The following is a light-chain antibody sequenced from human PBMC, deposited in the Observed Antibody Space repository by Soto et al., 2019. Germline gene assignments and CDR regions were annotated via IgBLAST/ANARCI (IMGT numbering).Light chain of an antibody. J-gene: IGKJ4*01. CDR1: QSVYSDF. Sequence: ITLTQSPGTLSLSPGERATLSCRASQSVYSDFLAWYQQKPGQAPRLLIYGASSRATGIPDRFSGSGSGSDFPLTISRLEPEDFVMYYCQQYGSSPLTFGGGTKVEIK. V-gene: IGKV3-20*01. CDR3: QQYGSSPLT. CDR2: GAS.